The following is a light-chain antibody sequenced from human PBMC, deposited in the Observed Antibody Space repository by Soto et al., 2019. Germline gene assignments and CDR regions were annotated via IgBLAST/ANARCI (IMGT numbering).Light chain of an antibody. V-gene: IGLV2-14*03. CDR1: SSDVGGYHY. CDR2: DVS. CDR3: SSYTSTTTLDV. Sequence: QSALTQPASVSGSPGQSITISCTGTSSDVGGYHYVSWYQQHPGKVPKLMIYDVSYRPSGVSDRFSGFKSGNTASLTISGLQAEDEADYYCSSYTSTTTLDVFGTGTKVTVL. J-gene: IGLJ1*01.